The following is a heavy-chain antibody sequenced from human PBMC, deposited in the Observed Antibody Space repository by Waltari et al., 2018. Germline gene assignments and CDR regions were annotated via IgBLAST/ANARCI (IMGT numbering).Heavy chain of an antibody. CDR3: ARQAGGSGSLYTWFDP. V-gene: IGHV4-39*01. Sequence: QLQLQESGPGLVKPSEILSLTCTVSGGSIRSSSDYWGWIRQPPGKGLEWIGTIYYSGSTYYNPSLESRVTISIDTSKDQFSLKLSSVTAADTATYFCARQAGGSGSLYTWFDPWGQGTLVTVSS. J-gene: IGHJ5*02. CDR2: IYYSGST. D-gene: IGHD3-10*01. CDR1: GGSIRSSSDY.